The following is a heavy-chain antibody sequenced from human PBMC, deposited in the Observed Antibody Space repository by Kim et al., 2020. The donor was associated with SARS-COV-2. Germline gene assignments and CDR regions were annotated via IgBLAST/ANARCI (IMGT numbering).Heavy chain of an antibody. CDR2: ISGSGSPI. D-gene: IGHD6-19*01. CDR3: ARGVGGC. Sequence: GGSLRLSCSASGLTFSNHEMIWVRQAPGKGLEWVAYISGSGSPIYYADSVKGRFTISRDNAKNSLYLQMNSLRVEDTAVYYCARGVGGCWGQGTLITVSS. J-gene: IGHJ1*01. CDR1: GLTFSNHE. V-gene: IGHV3-48*03.